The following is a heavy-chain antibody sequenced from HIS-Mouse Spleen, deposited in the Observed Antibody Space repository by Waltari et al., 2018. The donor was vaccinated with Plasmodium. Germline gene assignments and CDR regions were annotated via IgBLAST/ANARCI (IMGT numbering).Heavy chain of an antibody. J-gene: IGHJ4*02. V-gene: IGHV4-31*03. CDR1: GGSISSGGYY. CDR3: ARSIAATVTFYFDY. Sequence: QVQLQESGPGLVKPSQTLSLTCTVSGGSISSGGYYWSWIRQHPGKGLEWIGYIYYSGSTDYNPSLKSRVTISVDTSKNQFSLKLSSVTAADTAVYYCARSIAATVTFYFDYWGQGTLVTVSS. D-gene: IGHD6-13*01. CDR2: IYYSGST.